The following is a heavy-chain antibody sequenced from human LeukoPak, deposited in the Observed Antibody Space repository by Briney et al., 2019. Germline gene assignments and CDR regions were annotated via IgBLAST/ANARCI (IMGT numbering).Heavy chain of an antibody. D-gene: IGHD3-10*01. J-gene: IGHJ4*02. CDR1: GFTFSSYG. CDR3: AKDWDYYGSRSYSYFDY. CDR2: IWYDGSNK. V-gene: IGHV3-33*06. Sequence: GGSLRLSCAASGFTFSSYGMHWVRQAPGKGLEGVAVIWYDGSNKYYADSVKGRFTISRDNSKNTLYLQMNSLRAEDTAVYYCAKDWDYYGSRSYSYFDYWGQRTLVTVSS.